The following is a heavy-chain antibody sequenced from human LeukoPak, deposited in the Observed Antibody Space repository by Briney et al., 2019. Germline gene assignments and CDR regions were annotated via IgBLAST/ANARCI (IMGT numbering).Heavy chain of an antibody. Sequence: GGSLRLSCAASGFTVSSNYMSWVRQAPGKGLEWVSAISGSGGSTYYADSVKGRFTISRDNSKNTLYLQMNSLRAEDTAVYYCAKIAVAGTLDYWGQGTLVTVSS. V-gene: IGHV3-23*01. CDR1: GFTVSSNY. J-gene: IGHJ4*02. CDR2: ISGSGGST. D-gene: IGHD6-19*01. CDR3: AKIAVAGTLDY.